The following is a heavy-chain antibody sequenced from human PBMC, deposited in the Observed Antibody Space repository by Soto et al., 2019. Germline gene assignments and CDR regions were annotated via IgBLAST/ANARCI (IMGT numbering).Heavy chain of an antibody. Sequence: ASVKVSCKASGYTLTSHGIRWVRQAPGQGLEWMGWISAYNGNTNYAQKLQGRVTMTTDTSTSTAYMELRSLRSDDTAVYYCSSLDYYYDSSGYPCTWGQGTLVTVSS. V-gene: IGHV1-18*01. J-gene: IGHJ1*01. D-gene: IGHD3-22*01. CDR3: SSLDYYYDSSGYPCT. CDR1: GYTLTSHG. CDR2: ISAYNGNT.